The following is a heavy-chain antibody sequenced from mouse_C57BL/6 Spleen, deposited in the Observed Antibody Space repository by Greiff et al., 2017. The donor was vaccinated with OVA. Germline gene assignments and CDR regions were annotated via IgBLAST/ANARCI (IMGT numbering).Heavy chain of an antibody. D-gene: IGHD2-14*01. CDR3: ARRGGANWYAYYAMDY. J-gene: IGHJ4*01. Sequence: QVQLKQSGAELVKPGASVKISCKASGYAFSSYWMNWVKQRPGKGLEWIGQIYPGDGDTNYNGKFKGKATLTADKSSSTAYMQLSSLTSEDSAVYFCARRGGANWYAYYAMDYWGQGTSVTVSS. CDR2: IYPGDGDT. CDR1: GYAFSSYW. V-gene: IGHV1-80*01.